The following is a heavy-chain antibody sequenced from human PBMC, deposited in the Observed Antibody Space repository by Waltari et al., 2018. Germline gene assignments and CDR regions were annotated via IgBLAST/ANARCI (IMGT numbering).Heavy chain of an antibody. CDR2: ISPDNGQT. J-gene: IGHJ4*02. CDR3: ARERSLGYCAKGLCHGVVDS. V-gene: IGHV1-18*01. D-gene: IGHD2-8*01. CDR1: GYNFNDHA. Sequence: QIHLVQSGPEVKKPGASVKVSCATSGYNFNDHAVTWVRQRPGQGFEWMGWISPDNGQTSYGQGRVSISAATSTSTVYMELTSLQPDDTAVYYCARERSLGYCAKGLCHGVVDSWGQGTLVTVSS.